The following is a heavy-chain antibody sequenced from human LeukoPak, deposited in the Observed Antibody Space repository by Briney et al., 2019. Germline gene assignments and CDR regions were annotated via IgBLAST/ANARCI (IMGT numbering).Heavy chain of an antibody. J-gene: IGHJ4*02. CDR3: AREGAYCRSTSCYLDY. V-gene: IGHV3-33*01. CDR2: IWYDGSNK. CDR1: EFTFSSYG. Sequence: QPGRSLRLSRAASEFTFSSYGMHWVRQAPGKGLEWVAVIWYDGSNKYYADSVRGRFTISRDNSKNTLYLQMNSLRAEDTAVYYCAREGAYCRSTSCYLDYWGQGTLVTVSS. D-gene: IGHD2-2*01.